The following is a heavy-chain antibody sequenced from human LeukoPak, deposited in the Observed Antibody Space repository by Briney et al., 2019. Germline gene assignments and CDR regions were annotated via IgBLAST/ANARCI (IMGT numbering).Heavy chain of an antibody. D-gene: IGHD3-16*01. CDR2: LSYDGTNK. CDR3: ARGLYTNGWYYFDY. Sequence: PGGSLRLSCAASGLTFSGYGIHWVRQAPGKGLEWVAFLSYDGTNKFYADSVKGRFTISGDNSKNTLYLQMNTLRAEDTAVCYCARGLYTNGWYYFDYWGQGTLVTVSS. J-gene: IGHJ4*02. CDR1: GLTFSGYG. V-gene: IGHV3-33*01.